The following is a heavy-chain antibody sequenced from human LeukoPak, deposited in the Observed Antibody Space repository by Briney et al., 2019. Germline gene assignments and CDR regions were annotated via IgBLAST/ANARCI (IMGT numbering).Heavy chain of an antibody. CDR1: GGSFSDYY. CDR3: ARDRWFDT. J-gene: IGHJ5*02. Sequence: SETLSLTCAVYGGSFSDYYWSWIRQPAGKGLEWIGRIYSTGSADYNPSLQSRVTMSVDTSKNEFSLRLTSVTAADTAIYYCARDRWFDTWGQGTLVTVSS. V-gene: IGHV4-4*07. CDR2: IYSTGSA.